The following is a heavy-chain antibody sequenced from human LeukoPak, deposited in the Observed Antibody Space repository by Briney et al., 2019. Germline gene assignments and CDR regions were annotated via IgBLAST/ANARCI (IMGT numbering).Heavy chain of an antibody. V-gene: IGHV4-34*01. J-gene: IGHJ4*02. CDR3: ARPRLLGLMAYARYEFDY. D-gene: IGHD2-8*01. CDR1: GGSFSGYY. Sequence: SETLSLTCAVYGGSFSGYYWSWIRQPPGKGLEWIGEINHSGSTNYNPSLKSRVTISVDTSKNQFSLKLSSVTAADTAVYYCARPRLLGLMAYARYEFDYWGQGTLVTVSS. CDR2: INHSGST.